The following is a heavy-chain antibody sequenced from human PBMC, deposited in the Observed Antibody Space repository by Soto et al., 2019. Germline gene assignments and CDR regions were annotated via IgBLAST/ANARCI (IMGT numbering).Heavy chain of an antibody. V-gene: IGHV1-18*01. CDR1: GYTFTSYG. CDR3: ARDVYDYIWGSYRYVVGVDY. CDR2: ISAYNGNT. Sequence: QVQLVQSGAEVKKPGASVKVSCKASGYTFTSYGISWVRQAPGQGLEWMGWISAYNGNTNYAQKRPGRVTMTTDTSTSTAYMELRSLRSDDTAVYYCARDVYDYIWGSYRYVVGVDYRGQGTLVTVSS. D-gene: IGHD3-16*02. J-gene: IGHJ4*02.